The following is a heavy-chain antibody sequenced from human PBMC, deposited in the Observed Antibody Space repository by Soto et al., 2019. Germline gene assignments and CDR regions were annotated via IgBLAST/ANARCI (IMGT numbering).Heavy chain of an antibody. D-gene: IGHD2-2*01. CDR1: GFTFSSYA. CDR2: ISGSGGST. J-gene: IGHJ4*02. V-gene: IGHV3-23*01. CDR3: SGSQLLSAFDY. Sequence: GGSLRLSCAASGFTFSSYAMSWVRQAPGKGLEWVSSISGSGGSTYYADSVKGRFTIFRDNSKNTLYLQMNSLRAEDTAVYYCSGSQLLSAFDYWGQGSLVTVSS.